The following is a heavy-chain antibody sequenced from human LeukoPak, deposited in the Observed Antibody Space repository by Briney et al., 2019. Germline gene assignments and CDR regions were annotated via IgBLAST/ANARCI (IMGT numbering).Heavy chain of an antibody. J-gene: IGHJ4*02. CDR2: ISSSSSYI. D-gene: IGHD1-7*01. V-gene: IGHV3-21*01. CDR1: GLTFNKYA. CDR3: ARGNYGSDYFDY. Sequence: PGGSLRLSCAASGLTFNKYAMSWVRQAPGKGLEWVSSISSSSSYIYYADSVKGRFTISRDNAKNSLYLQMNSLRAEDTAVYYCARGNYGSDYFDYWGQGTLVTVSS.